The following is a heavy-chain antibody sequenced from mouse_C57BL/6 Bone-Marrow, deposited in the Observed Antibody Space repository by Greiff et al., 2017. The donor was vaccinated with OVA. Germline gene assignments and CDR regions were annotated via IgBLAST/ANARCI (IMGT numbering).Heavy chain of an antibody. V-gene: IGHV2-9*01. Sequence: QVQLQQSGPGLVAPSQSLSITCTVSGFSLTSYGVDWVRQPPGKGLEWLGVIWGGGSTNYNSALMSRLSIITDNSKSLVIIKKNSLEAYDTAMYYCDNRNLGGMDYWGQGTSVTVSS. CDR1: GFSLTSYG. CDR2: IWGGGST. J-gene: IGHJ4*01. D-gene: IGHD3-3*01. CDR3: DNRNLGGMDY.